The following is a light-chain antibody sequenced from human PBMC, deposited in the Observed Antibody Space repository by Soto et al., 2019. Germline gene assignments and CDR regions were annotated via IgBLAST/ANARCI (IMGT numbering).Light chain of an antibody. J-gene: IGKJ2*01. CDR1: QTIKYY. V-gene: IGKV1-39*01. CDR2: AAS. CDR3: QQSYSTPHT. Sequence: DLQMTQSPSSLSASVGDRVTITCRASQTIKYYLNWYQQKPGKAPKLVINAASKLQSGVPSRFSASGSGTDFSLSITSLQPEDFAIYYCQQSYSTPHTFGQGTILEMK.